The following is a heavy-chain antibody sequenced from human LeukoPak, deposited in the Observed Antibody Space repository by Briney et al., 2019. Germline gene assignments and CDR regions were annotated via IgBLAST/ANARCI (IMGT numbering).Heavy chain of an antibody. CDR3: AKTGNYNWNGFDY. V-gene: IGHV3-30*18. CDR1: RXTFSNYG. J-gene: IGHJ4*02. D-gene: IGHD1-20*01. Sequence: GGSLRLSCAASRXTFSNYGMHWVRQAPGKGLEWVAIISYDGSNKYYADSVKGRFTISRDNSKNTLYLQMNSLRVEDSAVYYCAKTGNYNWNGFDYWGQGTLVTVSS. CDR2: ISYDGSNK.